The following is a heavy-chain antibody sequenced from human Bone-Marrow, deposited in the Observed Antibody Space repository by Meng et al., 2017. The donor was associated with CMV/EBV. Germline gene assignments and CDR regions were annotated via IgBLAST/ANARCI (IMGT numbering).Heavy chain of an antibody. CDR2: INPNSGGT. CDR1: GYTFTGYY. D-gene: IGHD3-22*01. V-gene: IGHV1-2*02. J-gene: IGHJ4*02. Sequence: QVQVVQSGGEVKNPGASVKVSCKASGYTFTGYYMHLVRQAPGQGLEWMGWINPNSGGTNYAQKFQGRVTMTRDTSISTAYMELSRLRSDDTAVYYCARGAWYYDSSGYSAFWGQGTLVTVSS. CDR3: ARGAWYYDSSGYSAF.